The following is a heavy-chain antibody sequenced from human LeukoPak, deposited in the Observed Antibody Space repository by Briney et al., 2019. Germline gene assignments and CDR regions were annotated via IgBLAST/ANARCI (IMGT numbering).Heavy chain of an antibody. V-gene: IGHV1-18*01. D-gene: IGHD1-26*01. CDR2: ISAYNGNT. CDR3: ARVWAKSGSYSRFPFDY. J-gene: IGHJ4*02. CDR1: GYTFTTYG. Sequence: ASVKVSCKASGYTFTTYGISWVRQAPGLGLEWMGWISAYNGNTNYAQKLQGRVTMTTDTSTSTAYMELRSQRSDDTAVYYCARVWAKSGSYSRFPFDYWGQGTLVTVSS.